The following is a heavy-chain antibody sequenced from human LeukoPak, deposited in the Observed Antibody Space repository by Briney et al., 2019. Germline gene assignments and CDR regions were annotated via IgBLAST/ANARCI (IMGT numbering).Heavy chain of an antibody. CDR2: ISISSDTI. D-gene: IGHD3-10*01. V-gene: IGHV3-48*01. CDR1: GFTLSSYS. J-gene: IGHJ5*02. CDR3: ARGPPMFTP. Sequence: PGGSLRLSCAASGFTLSSYSMNWVRQAPGKGLESVSYISISSDTIYYAGSVKGRFTISRANAKNSLYLQMNSLRADDTAVYYCARGPPMFTPWGQGTLVTVSS.